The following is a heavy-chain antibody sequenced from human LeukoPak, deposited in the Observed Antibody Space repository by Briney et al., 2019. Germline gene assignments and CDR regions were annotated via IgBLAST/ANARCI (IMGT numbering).Heavy chain of an antibody. CDR3: AKDPYNTAVANTNGWFDP. Sequence: PGGSLRLSCAASGFTFSSYAMSWVRRAPGKGLEWVSSISGSGGNTYYAQSVKGRFTISRDNSKNTLYLQMDTLRVDDTALYFCAKDPYNTAVANTNGWFDPWGQGTLVTVSS. CDR2: ISGSGGNT. D-gene: IGHD6-19*01. J-gene: IGHJ5*02. V-gene: IGHV3-23*01. CDR1: GFTFSSYA.